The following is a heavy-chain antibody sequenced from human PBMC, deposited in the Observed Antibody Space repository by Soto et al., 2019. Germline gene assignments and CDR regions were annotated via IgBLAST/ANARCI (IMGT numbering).Heavy chain of an antibody. D-gene: IGHD3-16*01. J-gene: IGHJ4*02. CDR1: GLTFSNYD. V-gene: IGHV3-23*01. CDR2: ISNNGGNK. Sequence: EVQLSESGGGLVQPGGSLRLSCAASGLTFSNYDMSWLRQPPGKGLEWVSGISNNGGNKWYADTAQGRFTISRDNSKNTLFLQRINLSTDDTAVYYCAQMGGNDYWGGFDYWGPGTLVTVSS. CDR3: AQMGGNDYWGGFDY.